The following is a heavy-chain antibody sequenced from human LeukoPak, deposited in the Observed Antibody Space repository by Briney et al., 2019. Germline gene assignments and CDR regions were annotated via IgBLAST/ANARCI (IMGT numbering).Heavy chain of an antibody. CDR2: ISGNGGST. CDR3: AKGGHVTSAATFDY. D-gene: IGHD2-2*01. Sequence: GGSLRLSCTASGFTFSSYAMSWVRQSPGKGLEWVSTISGNGGSTYYEDSVKGRFTISRDNSKNTLYLQMNSLRAEDTALYYCAKGGHVTSAATFDYWGQGTLVTVSS. CDR1: GFTFSSYA. J-gene: IGHJ4*02. V-gene: IGHV3-23*01.